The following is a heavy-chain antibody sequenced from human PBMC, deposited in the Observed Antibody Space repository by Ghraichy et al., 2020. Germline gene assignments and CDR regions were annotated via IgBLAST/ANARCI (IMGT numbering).Heavy chain of an antibody. J-gene: IGHJ6*03. V-gene: IGHV3-7*03. Sequence: GESLNISCAASGFTFSSYRMSWVRQAPGKGLEWVANIKQDGSEKYYVDSVKGRFTISRDNAKNSLYLQMNSLRAEDTAVYYCARENHPTEHDYSNYVVYHYYYHYIDVSGKVTTVNVSS. CDR3: ARENHPTEHDYSNYVVYHYYYHYIDV. D-gene: IGHD4-11*01. CDR2: IKQDGSEK. CDR1: GFTFSSYR.